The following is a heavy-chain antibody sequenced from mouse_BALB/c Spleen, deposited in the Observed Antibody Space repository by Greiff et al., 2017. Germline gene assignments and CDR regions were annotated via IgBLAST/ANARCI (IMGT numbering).Heavy chain of an antibody. CDR1: GYTFTSYW. Sequence: QVQLQQPGAELVKPGASVKLSCKASGYTFTSYWMHWVKQRPGQGLEWIGEINPSNGRTNYNEKFKSKATLTVDKSSSTAYMQLSSLTSEDSAVYYCARSSYSLDYWGQGTTLTVSS. D-gene: IGHD2-12*01. CDR3: ARSSYSLDY. CDR2: INPSNGRT. V-gene: IGHV1S81*02. J-gene: IGHJ2*01.